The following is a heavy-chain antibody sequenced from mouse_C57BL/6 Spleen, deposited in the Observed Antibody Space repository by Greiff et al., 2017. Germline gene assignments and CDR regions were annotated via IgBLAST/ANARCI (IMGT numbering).Heavy chain of an antibody. CDR3: AREPTVVPNYFDD. CDR1: GYAFSSSW. CDR2: IYPGDGDT. Sequence: VQLQQSGPELVKPGASVKISCKASGYAFSSSWMNWVKQRPGKGLEWIGRIYPGDGDTNYNGKFKGKATLTADTSSSTAYMQLSSLTSEDSAVYFGAREPTVVPNYFDDWGQGTTLTVSS. D-gene: IGHD1-1*01. J-gene: IGHJ2*01. V-gene: IGHV1-82*01.